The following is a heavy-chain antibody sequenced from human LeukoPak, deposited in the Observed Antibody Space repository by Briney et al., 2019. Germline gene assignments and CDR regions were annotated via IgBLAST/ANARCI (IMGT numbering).Heavy chain of an antibody. CDR1: GGSISSSSYY. J-gene: IGHJ4*02. Sequence: SETLSLTCTVPGGSISSSSYYWGWIRQPPGKGLEWIGSIYYSGSTYYNPSLKSRVTISVDTSKNQFSLKLSSVTAADTAVYYCARTYYDILTGYYFDYWGQGTLVTVSS. CDR3: ARTYYDILTGYYFDY. V-gene: IGHV4-39*07. D-gene: IGHD3-9*01. CDR2: IYYSGST.